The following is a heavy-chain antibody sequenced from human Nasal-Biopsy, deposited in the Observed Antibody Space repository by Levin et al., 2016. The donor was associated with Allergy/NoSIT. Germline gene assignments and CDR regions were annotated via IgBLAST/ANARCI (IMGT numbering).Heavy chain of an antibody. Sequence: GESLKISCAASGFTFSDCAMSWVRQAPGKGLEWVSRISSDAANTDYADSVKGRFTISRDNSKNTLYLQMNSLRAEDTAVYYCAEGGISPPRAASWGQGTLVTVSS. V-gene: IGHV3-23*01. D-gene: IGHD3-3*02. J-gene: IGHJ5*02. CDR1: GFTFSDCA. CDR3: AEGGISPPRAAS. CDR2: ISSDAANT.